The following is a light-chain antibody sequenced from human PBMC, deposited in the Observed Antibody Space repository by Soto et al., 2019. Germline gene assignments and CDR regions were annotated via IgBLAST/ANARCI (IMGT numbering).Light chain of an antibody. CDR2: DVS. V-gene: IGKV3-11*01. CDR3: QQRSKWPVT. Sequence: EIVLTQSPVTLSLSPGERATLSCRASQSGYTYLAWYQQKPGQAPRLLIYDVSNRATGIPARFSGSGSGTDFTLTISSLEPEDFAVYYCQQRSKWPVTFGGGTKVEIK. J-gene: IGKJ4*01. CDR1: QSGYTY.